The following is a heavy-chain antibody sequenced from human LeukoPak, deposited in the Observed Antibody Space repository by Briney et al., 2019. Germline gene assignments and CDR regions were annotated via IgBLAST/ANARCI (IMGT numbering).Heavy chain of an antibody. CDR3: ARAPYGSGGDWFDP. V-gene: IGHV3-30-3*01. CDR2: MSSDGNAM. CDR1: GFTFTAYL. D-gene: IGHD3-10*01. Sequence: PGRSLRLSCAASGFTFTAYLIHWVRQAPGKGLEWVAVMSSDGNAMFYADSVKGRFTISRDNSKNTLYLQMNSLRAEDTAVYYCARAPYGSGGDWFDPWGQGTLVTVSS. J-gene: IGHJ5*02.